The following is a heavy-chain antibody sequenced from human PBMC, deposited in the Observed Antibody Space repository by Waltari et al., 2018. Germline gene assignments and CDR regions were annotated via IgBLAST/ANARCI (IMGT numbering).Heavy chain of an antibody. D-gene: IGHD2-21*02. V-gene: IGHV3-53*01. Sequence: EVQLVESGGGLIQPGGSLRLSCAASGFTVRSNYMSWVRQAPGKGVEWVAVIYSGGSTDYTDAVKGRFTISRDNAKNSLYLQMNSLRAEETAVYYCARDRRSDLDYWGQGTLVTVSS. CDR1: GFTVRSNY. CDR3: ARDRRSDLDY. CDR2: IYSGGST. J-gene: IGHJ4*02.